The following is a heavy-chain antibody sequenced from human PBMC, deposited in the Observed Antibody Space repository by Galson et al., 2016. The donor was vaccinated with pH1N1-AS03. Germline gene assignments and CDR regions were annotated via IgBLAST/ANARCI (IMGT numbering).Heavy chain of an antibody. Sequence: SLRLSCAASGFTFSTYAMSWVRQAQGMGLEWVSSISASGGDTYYADSVKGRFTISSDNSRNTVSLQMNSLRDDDTAVYYCVRRSPWATVGTYYFDYWGQGTLVTVSS. D-gene: IGHD4-23*01. CDR3: VRRSPWATVGTYYFDY. V-gene: IGHV3-23*01. J-gene: IGHJ4*02. CDR2: ISASGGDT. CDR1: GFTFSTYA.